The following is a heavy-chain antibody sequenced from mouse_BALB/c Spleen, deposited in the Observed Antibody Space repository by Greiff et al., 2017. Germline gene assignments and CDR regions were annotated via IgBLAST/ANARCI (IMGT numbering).Heavy chain of an antibody. CDR1: GFTFSDYG. D-gene: IGHD2-1*01. V-gene: IGHV5-15*02. CDR2: ISNLAYSI. CDR3: ARGNYYYAMDY. J-gene: IGHJ4*01. Sequence: DVMLVESGGGLVQPGGSRKLSCAASGFTFSDYGMAWVRQAPGKGPEWVAFISNLAYSIYYADTVTGRFTISRENAKNTLYLEMSSLRSEDTAMYYCARGNYYYAMDYWGQGTSVTVSS.